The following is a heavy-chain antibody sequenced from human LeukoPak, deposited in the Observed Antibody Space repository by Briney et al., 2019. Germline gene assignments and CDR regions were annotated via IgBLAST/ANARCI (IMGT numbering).Heavy chain of an antibody. Sequence: SETLSLTCTVSGGSISSYYWNWIRQPPGKGLEWIGSIYYSGSTYYNPSLKSRVTISVDTSKNQFSLKLSSVTAADTAVYYCASPEYVFGVARDAFDIWGQGTMVTVSS. CDR1: GGSISSYY. CDR2: IYYSGST. V-gene: IGHV4-59*05. CDR3: ASPEYVFGVARDAFDI. D-gene: IGHD3-3*01. J-gene: IGHJ3*02.